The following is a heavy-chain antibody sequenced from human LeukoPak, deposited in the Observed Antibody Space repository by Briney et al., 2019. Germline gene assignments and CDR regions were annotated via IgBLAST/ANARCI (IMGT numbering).Heavy chain of an antibody. CDR2: INHSGST. CDR3: ARGRPRIQLGHYFDY. J-gene: IGHJ4*02. V-gene: IGHV4-61*10. Sequence: PSETLSLTCTVSGGSISSGSYYWSWIRQPAGKGLEWIGEINHSGSTNYNPSLKSRVTISVDTSKNQFSLKLSSVTAADTAVYYCARGRPRIQLGHYFDYWGQGTLVTVSS. D-gene: IGHD1-1*01. CDR1: GGSISSGSYY.